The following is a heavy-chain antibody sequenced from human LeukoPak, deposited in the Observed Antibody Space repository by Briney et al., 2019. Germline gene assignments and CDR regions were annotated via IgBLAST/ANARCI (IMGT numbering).Heavy chain of an antibody. CDR3: ATLTGTEIDY. J-gene: IGHJ4*02. V-gene: IGHV3-21*01. D-gene: IGHD1-1*01. Sequence: GGSLRLSCAASGFTFSSYSMNWVRQAPGKGLEWVSSISSSSSYIYYADSVKGRFTISRDNAKNSLYLLMNSLRAEDTAVYYCATLTGTEIDYWGQGTLVTVSS. CDR2: ISSSSSYI. CDR1: GFTFSSYS.